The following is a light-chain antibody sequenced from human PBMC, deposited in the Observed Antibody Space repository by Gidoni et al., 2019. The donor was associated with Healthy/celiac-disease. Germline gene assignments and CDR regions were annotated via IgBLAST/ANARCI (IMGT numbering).Light chain of an antibody. J-gene: IGKJ3*01. CDR3: KQYDNLFT. CDR2: DAS. Sequence: IQMTQSPSSMSASVGDRVTITCQASQDISNYLNWYQQKPGKAPKLLIYDASNLETGVPSRFSGSGSGTDFTFTISSLQPEEIATYYCKQYDNLFTFGPGTKVDIK. V-gene: IGKV1-33*01. CDR1: QDISNY.